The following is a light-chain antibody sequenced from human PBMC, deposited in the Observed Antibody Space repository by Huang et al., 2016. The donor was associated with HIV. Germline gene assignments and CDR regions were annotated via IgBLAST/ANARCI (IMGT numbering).Light chain of an antibody. CDR3: QKYNTAPRT. CDR1: QDISNF. V-gene: IGKV1-27*01. Sequence: IQMTQSPPFLSASLNDSVTLTCRASQDISNFLAWYQQKPGGLPKLLVYAASTLQSGVSSRCSGSGYGMDFTLTITNLQPEDVATYYCQKYNTAPRTFGQGTKLEVK. CDR2: AAS. J-gene: IGKJ1*01.